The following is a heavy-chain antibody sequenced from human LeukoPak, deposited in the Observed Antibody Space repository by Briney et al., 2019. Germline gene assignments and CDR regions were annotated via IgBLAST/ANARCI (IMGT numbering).Heavy chain of an antibody. J-gene: IGHJ4*02. CDR1: GYTFTSYG. V-gene: IGHV1-18*01. Sequence: ASVKVSCKASGYTFTSYGISWVRQAPGQGLEWMGWISAYNGNTNYAQKLQGRVTMTTDTSTSTAYMELRSLRSDDTAVYYCARDQDSSGWYLPPCDYWGQGTLVTVSS. CDR3: ARDQDSSGWYLPPCDY. CDR2: ISAYNGNT. D-gene: IGHD6-19*01.